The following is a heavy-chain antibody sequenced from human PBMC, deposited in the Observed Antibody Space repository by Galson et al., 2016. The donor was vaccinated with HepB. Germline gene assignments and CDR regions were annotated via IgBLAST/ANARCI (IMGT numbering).Heavy chain of an antibody. CDR2: IYYSGST. D-gene: IGHD6-13*01. V-gene: IGHV4-39*01. Sequence: ETLSLTCTVSGGSISSSSYYWGWIRQPPGKGLELIGSIYYSGSTYYNPSLKSRVTISVDTSKNQFSLKLSSVTAADTAVYYCARLEAADPLLYYGMDVWGQGTTVTVSS. CDR1: GGSISSSSYY. J-gene: IGHJ6*02. CDR3: ARLEAADPLLYYGMDV.